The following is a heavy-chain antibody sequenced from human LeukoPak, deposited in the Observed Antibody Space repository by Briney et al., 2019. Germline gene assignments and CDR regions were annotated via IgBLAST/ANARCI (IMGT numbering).Heavy chain of an antibody. Sequence: GESPKISRQGPGNSLNNQFIGRVPQITGKGLGWVGIIYPEYSEPRQSPPFQGQVTIPHDKSSANVYLQWSSLEASETAMYYCARRCTVIRGVLVEAFGYWGQGTLVIVSS. CDR1: GNSLNNQF. CDR3: ARRCTVIRGVLVEAFGY. J-gene: IGHJ4*02. D-gene: IGHD3-10*01. V-gene: IGHV5-51*01. CDR2: IYPEYSEP.